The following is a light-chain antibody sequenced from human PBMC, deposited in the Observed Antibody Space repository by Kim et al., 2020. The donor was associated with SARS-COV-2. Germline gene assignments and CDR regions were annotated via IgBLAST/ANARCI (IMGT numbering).Light chain of an antibody. J-gene: IGLJ3*02. Sequence: QLVLTQSPSASASLGASVKLTCTLNSGHSSYAIAWHQQQPEKGPRYLMKVNSDGSHSKGDGTPDRFSGSSSGAERYLTISSLQSEDEADYYCQTWGTGIRVFGGGTQLTVL. CDR3: QTWGTGIRV. CDR1: SGHSSYA. V-gene: IGLV4-69*01. CDR2: VNSDGSH.